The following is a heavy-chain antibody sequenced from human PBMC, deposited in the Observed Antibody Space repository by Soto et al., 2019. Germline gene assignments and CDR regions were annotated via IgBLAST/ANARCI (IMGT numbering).Heavy chain of an antibody. CDR3: AAPDYGDYWRVDY. CDR1: GFTFTSSA. D-gene: IGHD4-17*01. V-gene: IGHV1-58*01. CDR2: IVVGSGNT. J-gene: IGHJ4*02. Sequence: VXCKASGFTFTSSAVQWVRQTRGQRLEWIGWIVVGSGNTNSAQKFQERVTITRDMSTSTAYMELSSLRSEDTAVYYCAAPDYGDYWRVDYWGQGTLVTVSS.